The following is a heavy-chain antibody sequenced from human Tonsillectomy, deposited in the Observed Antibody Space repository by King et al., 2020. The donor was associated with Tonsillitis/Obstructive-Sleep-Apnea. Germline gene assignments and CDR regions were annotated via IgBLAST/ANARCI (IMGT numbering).Heavy chain of an antibody. CDR3: ARDGYCSSTSCYNYYYYGMDV. V-gene: IGHV3-7*03. J-gene: IGHJ6*02. CDR2: IKQDGSEK. CDR1: GFTFSSYW. Sequence: GQLVESGGGLVQPGGSLRLSCAASGFTFSSYWMSWVRQAPGKGLEWVANIKQDGSEKYYVDSVKGRFTISRDNAKNSLYLQMNSLRAEDTAVYYCARDGYCSSTSCYNYYYYGMDVWGQGTTVTVSS. D-gene: IGHD2-2*02.